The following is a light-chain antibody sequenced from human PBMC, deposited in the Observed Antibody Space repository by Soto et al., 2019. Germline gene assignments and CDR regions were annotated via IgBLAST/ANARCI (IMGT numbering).Light chain of an antibody. CDR3: QQRSNWPPGT. CDR2: DAS. J-gene: IGKJ2*02. CDR1: QSVNTY. V-gene: IGKV3-11*01. Sequence: EIVLTQSPATLSLSPGDRATLSCRASQSVNTYLAWYQQKPGQAPRPLIYDASNRATGIPARFSGRGSGTDFTLTISSLEAEDFAGYYCQQRSNWPPGTLGQGTKLEIK.